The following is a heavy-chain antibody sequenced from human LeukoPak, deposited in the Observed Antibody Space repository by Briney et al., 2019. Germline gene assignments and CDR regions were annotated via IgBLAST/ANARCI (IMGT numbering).Heavy chain of an antibody. J-gene: IGHJ5*02. Sequence: PSETLSLTCTVSGGSISSGSYYWSWIRQPAGKGLEWIGRIYTSGSTNYNPSLKSRVTMSVDTSKNQFSLKLSSVTAADTAVYYCARDRGSGWWGWFDPWGQGTLVTVSS. CDR2: IYTSGST. CDR1: GGSISSGSYY. V-gene: IGHV4-61*02. D-gene: IGHD6-19*01. CDR3: ARDRGSGWWGWFDP.